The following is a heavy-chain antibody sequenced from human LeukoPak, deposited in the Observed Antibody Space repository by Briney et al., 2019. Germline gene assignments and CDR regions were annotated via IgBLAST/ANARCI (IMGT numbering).Heavy chain of an antibody. D-gene: IGHD1-7*01. J-gene: IGHJ4*02. CDR2: IYIDVNT. Sequence: GESLRLSCAASGFTVSSNYINWVRQAPPKGLEWVSFIYIDVNTYYADSVKGRFTICRHNSKNTLYLQMNSLRAEDAALYHCARDNWNSGFDYWGQGTLVPVS. CDR3: ARDNWNSGFDY. V-gene: IGHV3-53*04. CDR1: GFTVSSNY.